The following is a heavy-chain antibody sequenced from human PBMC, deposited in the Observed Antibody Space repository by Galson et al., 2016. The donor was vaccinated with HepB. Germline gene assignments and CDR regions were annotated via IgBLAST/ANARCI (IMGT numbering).Heavy chain of an antibody. CDR2: IKQDGSAK. J-gene: IGHJ4*02. CDR3: ARDRLASGNHLDY. CDR1: GFTFSSHW. D-gene: IGHD4-23*01. V-gene: IGHV3-7*05. Sequence: SLRLSCAASGFTFSSHWMNWVRQAPGKGLEWVAIIKQDGSAKYYVDSLKGRFTISRDNAKNSLYLQMSSLRPEDTAVYYCARDRLASGNHLDYWGQGTLVTVSS.